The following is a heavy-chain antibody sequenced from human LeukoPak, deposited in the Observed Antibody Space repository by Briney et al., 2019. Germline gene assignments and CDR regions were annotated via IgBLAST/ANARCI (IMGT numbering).Heavy chain of an antibody. J-gene: IGHJ4*02. CDR3: ARGIMITFGGVIVDY. V-gene: IGHV4-59*01. CDR2: IYYSGST. CDR1: GGSISSYY. Sequence: SETLSLTCTVSGGSISSYYWSWIRQPPGKGLEWIGYIYYSGSTNYNPSLKSRVTISVDTYKNQFSLKLSSVTAADTAVYYCARGIMITFGGVIVDYWGQGTLVTVSS. D-gene: IGHD3-16*02.